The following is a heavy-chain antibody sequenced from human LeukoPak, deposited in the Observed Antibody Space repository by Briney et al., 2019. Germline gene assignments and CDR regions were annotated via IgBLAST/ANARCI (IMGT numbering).Heavy chain of an antibody. Sequence: SETLSLTCALYGGSFSGYYWSWIRQPPGKVLEWIGEINHGGVTNYNPSLKSRVTISVDTSKNQFSLMVTSVTAADTAVYYCARGHFDYGSGRYDMRFDPWGQGTLVTVSS. D-gene: IGHD3-10*01. V-gene: IGHV4-34*01. CDR3: ARGHFDYGSGRYDMRFDP. CDR2: INHGGVT. J-gene: IGHJ5*02. CDR1: GGSFSGYY.